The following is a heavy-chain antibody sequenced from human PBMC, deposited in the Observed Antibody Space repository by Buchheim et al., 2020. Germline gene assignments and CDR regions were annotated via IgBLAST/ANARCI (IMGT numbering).Heavy chain of an antibody. CDR1: GFTFSSYW. CDR2: IKQDGSEK. D-gene: IGHD2-2*01. Sequence: EVQLVESGGGLVQPGGSLRLSCAASGFTFSSYWMSWVRQAPGKGLEWVANIKQDGSEKYYVDSVKGRFTISRDNAKNSLYLQMNSLRAEDTAVYYWAREIKDIVVVPAAKNWFDPWGQGTL. J-gene: IGHJ5*02. CDR3: AREIKDIVVVPAAKNWFDP. V-gene: IGHV3-7*01.